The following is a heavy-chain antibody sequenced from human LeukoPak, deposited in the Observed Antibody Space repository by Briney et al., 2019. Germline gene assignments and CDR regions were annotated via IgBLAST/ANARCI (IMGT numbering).Heavy chain of an antibody. V-gene: IGHV3-33*06. Sequence: GRSLRLSCAASGFTFSSYGMHWVRQAPGKGLEWVAVIWYDGSNKFCADSVKGRFTISRDNSKNTLYLPMNSLRAEDTAVYYCAKSSSSWYADDYYGMDVWGQGTTVTVSS. D-gene: IGHD6-13*01. CDR2: IWYDGSNK. CDR3: AKSSSSWYADDYYGMDV. CDR1: GFTFSSYG. J-gene: IGHJ6*02.